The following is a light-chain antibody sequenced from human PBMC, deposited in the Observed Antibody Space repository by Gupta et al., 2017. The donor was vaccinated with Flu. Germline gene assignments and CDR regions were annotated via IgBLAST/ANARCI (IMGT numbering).Light chain of an antibody. V-gene: IGLV6-57*01. CDR2: EDN. J-gene: IGLJ2*01. CDR3: QSYGSSNQGV. CDR1: SGSIVSNH. Sequence: NFMLTPPHSVSESPGKTVTISCTRSSGSIVSNHVQWYQQRPGSSPTTVIFEDNQRPSEVPDRFSGSIDSSSNSASLTISGLKTEDEADYYCQSYGSSNQGVFGGGTKLTVL.